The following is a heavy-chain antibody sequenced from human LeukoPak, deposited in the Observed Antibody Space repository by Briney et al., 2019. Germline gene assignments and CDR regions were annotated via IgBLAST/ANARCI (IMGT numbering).Heavy chain of an antibody. J-gene: IGHJ4*02. CDR1: GGSISSYY. D-gene: IGHD6-19*01. CDR3: ARRWYSSGWYPFDY. V-gene: IGHV4-59*08. CDR2: IYYSGST. Sequence: SETLSLTCTVSGGSISSYYWSWIRQPPGKGLEWIWYIYYSGSTNYNPSLKSRVTISVDTSKNQFSLKLSSVTAADTAVYYCARRWYSSGWYPFDYWGQGTLVTVSS.